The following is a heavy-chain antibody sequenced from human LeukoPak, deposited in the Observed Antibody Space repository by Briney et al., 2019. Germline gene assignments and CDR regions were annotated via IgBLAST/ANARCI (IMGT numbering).Heavy chain of an antibody. Sequence: GGSLRLSCAATGFTFSIYAINWVRQAPGKGLEWVAFISDNGSRPHHADSVKGRFTISRDNSKNTLNLQMNSLRAEDTAVYYCVKDRRGTCNLDYWGQGTLVSVSS. D-gene: IGHD2/OR15-2a*01. CDR3: VKDRRGTCNLDY. J-gene: IGHJ4*02. CDR1: GFTFSIYA. CDR2: ISDNGSRP. V-gene: IGHV3-30-3*01.